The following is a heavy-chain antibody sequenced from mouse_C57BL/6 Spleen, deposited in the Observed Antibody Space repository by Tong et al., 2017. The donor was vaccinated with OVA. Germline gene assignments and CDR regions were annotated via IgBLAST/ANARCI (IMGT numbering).Heavy chain of an antibody. D-gene: IGHD2-3*01. V-gene: IGHV1-26*01. CDR3: ARADGYLFAY. J-gene: IGHJ3*01. CDR1: GYTFTDYY. CDR2: INPNNGGT. Sequence: EVQLQESGPELVKPGASVKISCKASGYTFTDYYMNWVKQSHGKSLEWIGYINPNNGGTSYNQKFKGKATLTVDKSSSTAYMQLSSLTSEDSAVYFCARADGYLFAYWGQGTLVTVSA.